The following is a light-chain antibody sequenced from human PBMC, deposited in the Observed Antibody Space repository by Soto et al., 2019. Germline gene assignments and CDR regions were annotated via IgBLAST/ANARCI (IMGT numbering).Light chain of an antibody. CDR1: QSVSSNY. CDR2: GAS. Sequence: EIVLTQSPGTLSLSPGEGTTLSCRASQSVSSNYLAWYQQKPGQAPSLLIYGASTRATGIPDRFSGSGSGTDFTLTISTLEPEDFAVCYCQQYGSSPITFGQGTRLEIK. V-gene: IGKV3-20*01. CDR3: QQYGSSPIT. J-gene: IGKJ5*01.